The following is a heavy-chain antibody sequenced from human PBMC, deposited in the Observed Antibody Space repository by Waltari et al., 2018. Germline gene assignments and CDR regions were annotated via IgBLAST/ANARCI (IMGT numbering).Heavy chain of an antibody. Sequence: QVQLVESGGGVVQPGRSLRLSCAASGFTFSSYGMPWVRQAPGQGLEWVAVISHDGSNKYYADSVKGRFTISRDNSKNTLYLQMNSLRAEDTAVYYCAKDPYYYDSSGYYGGMDVWGQGTTVTVSS. CDR3: AKDPYYYDSSGYYGGMDV. D-gene: IGHD3-22*01. CDR2: ISHDGSNK. J-gene: IGHJ6*02. CDR1: GFTFSSYG. V-gene: IGHV3-30*18.